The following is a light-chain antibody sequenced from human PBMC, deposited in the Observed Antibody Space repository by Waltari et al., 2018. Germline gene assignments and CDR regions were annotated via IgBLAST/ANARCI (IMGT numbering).Light chain of an antibody. CDR2: KAS. CDR1: QSSNSW. CDR3: QQCNTYS. J-gene: IGKJ1*01. Sequence: DIQMTPSPSTLSASVGDRVTITCRASQSSNSWLAWYQQKPGKAPKLLIYKASTLESGVPSRFSGSGSGTEFTLTISGLQPDDFATYYCQQCNTYSFGQGTKVEIK. V-gene: IGKV1-5*03.